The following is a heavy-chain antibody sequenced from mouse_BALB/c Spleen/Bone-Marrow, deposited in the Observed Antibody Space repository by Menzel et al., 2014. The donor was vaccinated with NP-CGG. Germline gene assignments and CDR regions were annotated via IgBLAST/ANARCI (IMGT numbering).Heavy chain of an antibody. V-gene: IGHV1-4*02. D-gene: IGHD2-1*01. Sequence: VQLQQSAAELARPGASVKMSCEASGYTFTSYTMHWVKQRPGQGLEWIGYINPSSGYTDYNQKFNDKTTLTADKSSSTAYMQLSSLTSEDSAVYYCARLNYGNPFAYWGQGTLVTVSA. CDR1: GYTFTSYT. CDR2: INPSSGYT. J-gene: IGHJ3*01. CDR3: ARLNYGNPFAY.